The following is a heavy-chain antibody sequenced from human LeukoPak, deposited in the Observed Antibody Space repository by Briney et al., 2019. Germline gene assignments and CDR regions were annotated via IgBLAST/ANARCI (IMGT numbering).Heavy chain of an antibody. V-gene: IGHV5-51*03. D-gene: IGHD2-15*01. Sequence: GASLKISCKGSGYSFTSYWIGWLRQMPGKGLEWMGVIYPGDSDTRYNPSFQGQVTISADKSISTAYLQWSSLKASDTAMYYCARIRVVAATSNYYYMDVWGKGTTVTVSS. CDR2: IYPGDSDT. J-gene: IGHJ6*03. CDR1: GYSFTSYW. CDR3: ARIRVVAATSNYYYMDV.